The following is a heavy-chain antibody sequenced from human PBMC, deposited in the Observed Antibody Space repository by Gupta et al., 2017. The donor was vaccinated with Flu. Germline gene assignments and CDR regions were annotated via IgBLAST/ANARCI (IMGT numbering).Heavy chain of an antibody. Sequence: EVQLVESGGGLVKPGGSLRLPCAASGFTFMNAWMTWVRQAPGKGLEWVGRIKSHFDGGSTDYASPVKDRFTISRDDSKNTIYLQMNGLKTEDTALYYCARIAAAGTGNYMDVWGKGTTVTVSS. CDR2: IKSHFDGGST. CDR3: ARIAAAGTGNYMDV. V-gene: IGHV3-15*01. J-gene: IGHJ6*03. D-gene: IGHD6-13*01. CDR1: GFTFMNAW.